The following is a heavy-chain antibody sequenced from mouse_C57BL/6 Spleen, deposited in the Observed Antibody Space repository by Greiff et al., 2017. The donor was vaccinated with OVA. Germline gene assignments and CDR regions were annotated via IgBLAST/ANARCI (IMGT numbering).Heavy chain of an antibody. V-gene: IGHV14-4*01. CDR1: GFNIKDDY. J-gene: IGHJ2*01. CDR2: IDPENGDT. Sequence: EVMLVESGAELVRPGASVKLSCTASGFNIKDDYMHWVKQRPEQGLEWLGWIDPENGDTEYASKFQGKATITADTSSNTAYLQLSSLTSEDTAVYYCTTDGSDYFDYWGQGTTLTVSS. D-gene: IGHD1-1*01. CDR3: TTDGSDYFDY.